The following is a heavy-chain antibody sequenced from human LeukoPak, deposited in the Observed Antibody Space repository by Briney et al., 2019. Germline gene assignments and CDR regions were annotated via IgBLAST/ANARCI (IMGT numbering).Heavy chain of an antibody. CDR1: GFTFSSYS. D-gene: IGHD2-15*01. J-gene: IGHJ6*02. Sequence: GGSLRLSCAASGFTFSSYSMNWVRQAPGKGLEWVSYISSSSSTIYYADSVKGRFTISRDNAKNSLYLQMNSLRAEDTAVYYCARVAGGDYYYYGMDVWGQGTTVTVS. CDR3: ARVAGGDYYYYGMDV. CDR2: ISSSSSTI. V-gene: IGHV3-48*04.